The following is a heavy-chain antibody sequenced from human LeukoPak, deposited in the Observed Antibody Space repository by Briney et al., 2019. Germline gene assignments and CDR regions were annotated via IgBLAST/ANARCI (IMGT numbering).Heavy chain of an antibody. J-gene: IGHJ4*02. D-gene: IGHD3-10*01. CDR1: GYTFSSYA. CDR2: INTNTGNP. V-gene: IGHV7-4-1*02. CDR3: ARDGAVGSRGVIPPTH. Sequence: ASVKVSCKASGYTFSSYAMNWVRQAPGQGLEWMGWINTNTGNPTYAQGFTGRFVFSLDTSVSTAYLQMNSLRAEDTAVYYCARDGAVGSRGVIPPTHWGQGTLVTVSS.